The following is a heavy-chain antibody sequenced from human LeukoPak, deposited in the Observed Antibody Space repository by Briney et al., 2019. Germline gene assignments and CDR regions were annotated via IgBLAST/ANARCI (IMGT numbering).Heavy chain of an antibody. J-gene: IGHJ4*02. CDR1: GYSISSDYF. V-gene: IGHV4-38-2*02. D-gene: IGHD2-15*01. CDR2: IFHSGSV. CDR3: ARVVASTSIDS. Sequence: SETLSLTCIVSGYSISSDYFWGLVRQPPGKGLEWIGSIFHSGSVYYNPSLKSRVTISVDPSKNRFSPKLTSVTAADTAVYYCARVVASTSIDSWGQGTLVTVSS.